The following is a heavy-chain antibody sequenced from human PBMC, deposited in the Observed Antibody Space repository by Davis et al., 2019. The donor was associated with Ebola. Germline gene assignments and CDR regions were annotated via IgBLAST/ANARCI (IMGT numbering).Heavy chain of an antibody. CDR1: GYTFTSYY. D-gene: IGHD3-3*01. CDR3: ATSYSLRFLGFDP. Sequence: AASVKVSCKASGYTFTSYYMHWVRQAPGQGLEWMGIINPSGGSTSYVQKFQGGVTMTRDTSTSTVYMELSSLSSEDTAVYYCATSYSLRFLGFDPWGQGTLVTVSS. J-gene: IGHJ5*02. V-gene: IGHV1-46*01. CDR2: INPSGGST.